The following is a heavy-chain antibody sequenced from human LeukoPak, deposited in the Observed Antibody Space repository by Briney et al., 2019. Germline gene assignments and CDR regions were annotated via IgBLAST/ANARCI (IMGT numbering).Heavy chain of an antibody. Sequence: GGSPRLSCVASGFTFSRYGMHWVRLAPGKGLEWVAVISYDGSNKYYADSVKGRFTISRDNSKNTLYLQMNSLRAEDTALYYCARDGNFYYGPGSYCDYWGQGTLVTVSS. D-gene: IGHD3-10*01. CDR1: GFTFSRYG. CDR2: ISYDGSNK. V-gene: IGHV3-30-3*01. J-gene: IGHJ4*02. CDR3: ARDGNFYYGPGSYCDY.